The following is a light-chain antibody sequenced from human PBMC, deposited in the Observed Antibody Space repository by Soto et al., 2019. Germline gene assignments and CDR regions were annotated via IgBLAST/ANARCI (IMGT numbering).Light chain of an antibody. CDR3: QQSFNNPLT. Sequence: DIQMTQSPSSLSASVGDRVTITCRASQTISDFLHWYQQKPGKAPKLLIYRASTLQTGDPSRFSGSGSGTDFTLTISSLQPEDGATYYCQQSFNNPLTFGGGTKVEIK. CDR2: RAS. CDR1: QTISDF. V-gene: IGKV1-39*01. J-gene: IGKJ4*01.